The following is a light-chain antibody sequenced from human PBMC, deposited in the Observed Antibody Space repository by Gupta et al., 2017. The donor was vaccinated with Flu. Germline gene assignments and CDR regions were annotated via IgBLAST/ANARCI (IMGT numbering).Light chain of an antibody. CDR3: QRYHYWPRT. CDR2: GAS. Sequence: APPSWSTRRSISNIVVWYQQQAGQASRCLNDGASSRTTSIPAMSSGSWSGTDFTLTSSKQQSEDFADYYCQRYHYWPRTFGQGTRVEI. CDR1: RSISNI. V-gene: IGKV3-15*01. J-gene: IGKJ1*01.